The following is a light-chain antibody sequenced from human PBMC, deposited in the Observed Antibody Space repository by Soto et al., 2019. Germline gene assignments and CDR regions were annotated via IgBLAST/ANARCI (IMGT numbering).Light chain of an antibody. Sequence: QSVLTQPPSVSGAPGQRVTISCTGSSSNIGAGYDVHWYQQLPGTAPKLLIYGNSNRHSGVPDRFSGSKSGTSASLAITGLQAEDEADYYCQSYDSSLTLVVFGGGTKLTVL. J-gene: IGLJ2*01. CDR3: QSYDSSLTLVV. CDR2: GNS. V-gene: IGLV1-40*01. CDR1: SSNIGAGYD.